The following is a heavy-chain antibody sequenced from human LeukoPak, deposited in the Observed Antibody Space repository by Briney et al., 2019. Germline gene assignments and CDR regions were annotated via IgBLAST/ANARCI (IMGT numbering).Heavy chain of an antibody. Sequence: SETLSLTCTVSGDSVRSSAYYWGWIRQPPGKGLDWIASIYYTGVTYFHPSLGSRVSISLDTSNSQFSLQLTSVTAADTAVYYCVRHGGTSSLISYSWFDPWGQGILVTVPS. CDR3: VRHGGTSSLISYSWFDP. D-gene: IGHD2/OR15-2a*01. J-gene: IGHJ5*02. CDR1: GDSVRSSAYY. V-gene: IGHV4-39*01. CDR2: IYYTGVT.